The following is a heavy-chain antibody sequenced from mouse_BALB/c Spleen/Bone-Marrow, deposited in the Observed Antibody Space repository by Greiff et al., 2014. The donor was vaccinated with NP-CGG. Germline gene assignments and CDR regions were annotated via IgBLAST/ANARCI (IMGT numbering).Heavy chain of an antibody. J-gene: IGHJ2*01. CDR1: GFTFSSFG. CDR3: VRSGSSSGYFDY. D-gene: IGHD1-1*01. Sequence: EVQGVESGGGLVQPGGSRKLSCAASGFTFSSFGMHWVRQAPEKGLEWVAYISSGSSTTYYADTVMGRFTISRDNPKNTLFLQMTSLRSEDTAMYYCVRSGSSSGYFDYWGQGTTLTVSS. V-gene: IGHV5-17*02. CDR2: ISSGSSTT.